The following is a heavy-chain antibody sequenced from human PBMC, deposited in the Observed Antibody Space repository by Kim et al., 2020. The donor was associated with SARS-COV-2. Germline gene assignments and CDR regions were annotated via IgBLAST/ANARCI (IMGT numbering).Heavy chain of an antibody. D-gene: IGHD6-19*01. Sequence: GGSLRLSCAGSGFTFGSAHMHWVRQAPGKGLEWVAVISADESSKGYADSVRGRFSVSRDNSQNTLFLQIDSLRPEDTAVDYCAREGHSIGRAGNFDNWG. CDR3: AREGHSIGRAGNFDN. CDR2: ISADESSK. V-gene: IGHV3-30*03. CDR1: GFTFGSAH. J-gene: IGHJ4*01.